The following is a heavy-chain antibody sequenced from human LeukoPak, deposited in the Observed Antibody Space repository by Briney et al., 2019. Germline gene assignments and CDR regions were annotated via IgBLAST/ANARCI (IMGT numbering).Heavy chain of an antibody. D-gene: IGHD1-26*01. Sequence: KPGGSLRLSCAASGFTFSRYAMAWVRQAPGKGPDWVSSISSSPIDIYDADPVKGRFTISRDNSKNSLYLQMNSLRVEDTAVYYCARIHDGTPTPSFDSWGQGTLVTVSS. CDR2: ISSSPIDI. CDR3: ARIHDGTPTPSFDS. V-gene: IGHV3-21*01. J-gene: IGHJ4*02. CDR1: GFTFSRYA.